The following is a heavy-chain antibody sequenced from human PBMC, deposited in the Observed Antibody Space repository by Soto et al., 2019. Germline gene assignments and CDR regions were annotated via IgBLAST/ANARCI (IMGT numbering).Heavy chain of an antibody. CDR3: ARDLGGDFTHFDY. V-gene: IGHV4-31*03. J-gene: IGHJ4*02. CDR2: IYYSGST. CDR1: GGSISSGGYY. Sequence: SETLSLTCTVSGGSISSGGYYWSWIRQHPGKGLEWIGYIYYSGSTYYNPSLKSRVTISVDTSKNQFSLKLSSVTAADTAVYYCARDLGGDFTHFDYWGQGALVTVSS. D-gene: IGHD4-17*01.